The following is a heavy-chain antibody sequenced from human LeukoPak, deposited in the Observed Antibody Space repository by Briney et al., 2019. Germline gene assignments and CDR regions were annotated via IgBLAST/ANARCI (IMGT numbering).Heavy chain of an antibody. D-gene: IGHD3-10*01. Sequence: SETLSLTCTVSGGSISSYYCSWIRQPPGKGLEWIGYIYYSGSTNYNPSLKSRVTISVDTSKNQFSLKLSSVTAADTAVYYCARLMRHGSGDGWFDPWGQGTLVTVSS. J-gene: IGHJ5*02. CDR1: GGSISSYY. V-gene: IGHV4-59*01. CDR3: ARLMRHGSGDGWFDP. CDR2: IYYSGST.